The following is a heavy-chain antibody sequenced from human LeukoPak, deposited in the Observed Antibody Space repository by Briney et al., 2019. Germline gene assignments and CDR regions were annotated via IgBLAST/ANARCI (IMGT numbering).Heavy chain of an antibody. V-gene: IGHV3-23*01. CDR3: AKDQHDFWSGYPRD. Sequence: LAGGSLRLSCAASGFTFSSYAMSWVRQAPGKGLEWVSAISGSGGSAYYAASVKGRFTISRDNSKNTLYLQMNSLRAEDTAVYYCAKDQHDFWSGYPRDWGQGTLVTVSS. CDR1: GFTFSSYA. J-gene: IGHJ4*02. D-gene: IGHD3-3*01. CDR2: ISGSGGSA.